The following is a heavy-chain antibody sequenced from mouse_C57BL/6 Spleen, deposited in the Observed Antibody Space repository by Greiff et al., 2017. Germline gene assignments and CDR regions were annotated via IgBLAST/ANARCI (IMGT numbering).Heavy chain of an antibody. J-gene: IGHJ4*01. D-gene: IGHD2-1*01. Sequence: EVQLQQSGAELVKPGASVKLSCTASGFNIKDYYMNWVKQRTEQGLEWIGRIDPEDGETKYAPTFQGKATITAYTSSNTAYLQLSSLTSEDTAVYYCASIYYGNPYAMDYWGQGTSVTVSS. V-gene: IGHV14-2*01. CDR3: ASIYYGNPYAMDY. CDR1: GFNIKDYY. CDR2: IDPEDGET.